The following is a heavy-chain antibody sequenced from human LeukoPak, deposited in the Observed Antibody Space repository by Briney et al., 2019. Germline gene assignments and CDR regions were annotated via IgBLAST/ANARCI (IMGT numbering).Heavy chain of an antibody. CDR3: ARASPSPTLDGTGYYDY. D-gene: IGHD3/OR15-3a*01. CDR1: DDSISSTLFY. Sequence: PSETLSLTCTVSDDSISSTLFYWVWIRQPPGKGLESIGTINYSGGTYYNPSLKSRVTMSMDASKKQFSLKLTSVTAADTAVYYCARASPSPTLDGTGYYDYWGQGTLVTVSS. V-gene: IGHV4-39*07. CDR2: INYSGGT. J-gene: IGHJ4*02.